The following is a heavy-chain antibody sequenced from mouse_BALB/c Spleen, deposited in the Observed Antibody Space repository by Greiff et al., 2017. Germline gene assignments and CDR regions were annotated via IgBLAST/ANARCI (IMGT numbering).Heavy chain of an antibody. Sequence: QVHVKQSGAELAKPGASVKMSCKASGYTFTSYWMHWVKQRPGQGLEWIGYINPSTGYTEYNQKFKDKATLTADKSSSTAYMQLSSLTSEDSAVYYCARLDYRYDGGSWFAYWGQGTLVTVSA. J-gene: IGHJ3*01. V-gene: IGHV1-7*01. CDR2: INPSTGYT. CDR3: ARLDYRYDGGSWFAY. CDR1: GYTFTSYW. D-gene: IGHD2-14*01.